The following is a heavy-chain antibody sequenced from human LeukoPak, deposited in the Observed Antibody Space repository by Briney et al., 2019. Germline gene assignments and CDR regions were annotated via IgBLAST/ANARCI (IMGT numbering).Heavy chain of an antibody. D-gene: IGHD3-22*01. CDR1: GFTVSSNY. Sequence: PGGSLRLSCAASGFTVSSNYMSWVRQAPGKGLEWVSVIYSGGSTYYADSVKGRFTISRDNAKNSLYLQMNSLRAEDTAVYYCVRHYYYDSSGYLVWGQGTLVTVSS. J-gene: IGHJ4*02. CDR3: VRHYYYDSSGYLV. V-gene: IGHV3-53*01. CDR2: IYSGGST.